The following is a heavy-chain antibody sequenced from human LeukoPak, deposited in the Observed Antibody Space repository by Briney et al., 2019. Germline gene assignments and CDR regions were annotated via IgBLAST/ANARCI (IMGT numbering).Heavy chain of an antibody. D-gene: IGHD3-22*01. CDR2: INPNSGGT. CDR3: ARASYYYDSSGYYPDGHYGMGV. CDR1: GYTFTGYY. Sequence: ASVKVSCKASGYTFTGYYMHWVRQAPGQGLEWMGWINPNSGGTNYAQKFQGRVTMTRDTSISTAYMELSRLRSDDTAVYYCARASYYYDSSGYYPDGHYGMGVWGQGTTVTVSS. J-gene: IGHJ6*02. V-gene: IGHV1-2*02.